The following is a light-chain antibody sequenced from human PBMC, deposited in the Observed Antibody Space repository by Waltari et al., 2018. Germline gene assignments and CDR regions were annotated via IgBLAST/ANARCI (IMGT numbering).Light chain of an antibody. J-gene: IGLJ2*01. CDR3: CSYAGGSTFVV. Sequence: QSALTQPASLSGSPGPSITISCTGTSSDVGYYNLVSWYQQHPGKAPKLMIYEVNKRPSGVSNRFSASKSGNTASLTISGLQAEDEADYHCCSYAGGSTFVVFGGGTKLTVL. CDR2: EVN. V-gene: IGLV2-23*02. CDR1: SSDVGYYNL.